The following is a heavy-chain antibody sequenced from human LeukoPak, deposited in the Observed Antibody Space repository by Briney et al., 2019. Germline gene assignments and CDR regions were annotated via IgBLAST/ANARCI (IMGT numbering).Heavy chain of an antibody. D-gene: IGHD6-19*01. J-gene: IGHJ4*02. CDR2: VNSDGSST. Sequence: PGGSLGLSCAASGFTFSSYWMHWVRHAPGKGLVWVSRVNSDGSSTTYADSVKGRFTISRGNAKNTLYLQMNSLRAEDTAVYYCARGSTQYSSGWYGLDYWGQGTLVTVSS. CDR1: GFTFSSYW. CDR3: ARGSTQYSSGWYGLDY. V-gene: IGHV3-74*01.